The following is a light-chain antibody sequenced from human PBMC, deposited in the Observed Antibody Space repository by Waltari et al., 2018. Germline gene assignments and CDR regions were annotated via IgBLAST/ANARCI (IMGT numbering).Light chain of an antibody. V-gene: IGLV2-14*03. Sequence: QSALTQPASVSGTPGQSITISCTGTSRDVGRYDYVSWYQQHPGRAPKLLIHDVTDRAAGVADLFSGSKSGNTASLTISGLQTEDEADYYCTSYTSSTTTPYVVGTGTQVT. J-gene: IGLJ1*01. CDR2: DVT. CDR3: TSYTSSTTTPYV. CDR1: SRDVGRYDY.